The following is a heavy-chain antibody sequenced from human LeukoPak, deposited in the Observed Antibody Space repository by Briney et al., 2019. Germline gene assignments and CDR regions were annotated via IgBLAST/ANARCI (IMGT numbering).Heavy chain of an antibody. CDR3: ATYRQVLLPFEA. J-gene: IGHJ5*02. D-gene: IGHD2-8*02. CDR1: GFTFGDYA. Sequence: GGSLRLSCTASGFTFGDYAMSWVRQAPGKGLEWVSYISSSGSTIYYADSVKGRFTISRDNAKNSLYLQMNSLRAEDTAIYYCATYRQVLLPFEAWGQGTLVTVSS. CDR2: ISSSGSTI. V-gene: IGHV3-48*03.